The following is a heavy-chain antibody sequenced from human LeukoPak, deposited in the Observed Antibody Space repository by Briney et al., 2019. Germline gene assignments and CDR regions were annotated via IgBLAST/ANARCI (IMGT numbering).Heavy chain of an antibody. CDR1: GYTFTGYY. V-gene: IGHV1-2*02. J-gene: IGHJ4*02. CDR3: ARDEHIVVVTAIPSFDY. D-gene: IGHD2-21*02. CDR2: INPNSGGT. Sequence: GASVKVSCKASGYTFTGYYMHWVRQAPGQGLEWMGWINPNSGGTNYAQKFQGRVTMTRDTSISTAYMELSRLRSDDTAVYYCARDEHIVVVTAIPSFDYWGQGTLVTVSS.